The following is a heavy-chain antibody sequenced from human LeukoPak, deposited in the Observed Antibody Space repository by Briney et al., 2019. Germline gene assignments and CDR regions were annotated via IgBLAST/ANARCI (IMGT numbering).Heavy chain of an antibody. CDR3: ARDLAYGDDGL. V-gene: IGHV3-21*01. Sequence: GGCLRLSCAPSAFTLSNYSMNWVRQAPGKGLEWVAFISSSSSYIFYADSLKGRFTISRDNAKNSLYLQMNSLRADDTAVYYCARDLAYGDDGLWGQGTLVTVSS. D-gene: IGHD4-17*01. CDR1: AFTLSNYS. J-gene: IGHJ4*02. CDR2: ISSSSSYI.